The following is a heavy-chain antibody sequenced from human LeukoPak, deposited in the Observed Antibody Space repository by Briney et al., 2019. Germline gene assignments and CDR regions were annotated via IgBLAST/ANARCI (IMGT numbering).Heavy chain of an antibody. Sequence: PGGSLRLSCAASGFTFSTYWMSWVRQAPGKGLEWVANIKQDGSEKYYVDSVKGRFTISRDNAKNSLYLQMNSLRAEDTAVYYCAGNDYGDPFDYWGQGTLVTVS. CDR2: IKQDGSEK. CDR3: AGNDYGDPFDY. V-gene: IGHV3-7*01. D-gene: IGHD4-17*01. J-gene: IGHJ4*02. CDR1: GFTFSTYW.